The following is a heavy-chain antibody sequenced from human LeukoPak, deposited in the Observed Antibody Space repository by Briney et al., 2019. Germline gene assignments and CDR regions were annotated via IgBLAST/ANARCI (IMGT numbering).Heavy chain of an antibody. J-gene: IGHJ4*02. CDR3: AGDRVLEFPFDY. V-gene: IGHV3-30-3*01. D-gene: IGHD1-1*01. CDR2: ISYDGSNK. CDR1: GFTFSSYA. Sequence: PGGSLRLSCAASGFTFSSYAMHWVRQAPGKGLEWVAVISYDGSNKYYADSVKGRFTISRDNSKNTLYLQMNSLRAEDTAVYYCAGDRVLEFPFDYWGQGTLVTVSS.